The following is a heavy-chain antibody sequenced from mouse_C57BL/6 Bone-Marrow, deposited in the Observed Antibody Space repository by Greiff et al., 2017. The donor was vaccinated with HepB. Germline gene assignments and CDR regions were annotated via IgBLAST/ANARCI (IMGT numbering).Heavy chain of an antibody. CDR3: ARWGTTVVATDYAMDY. J-gene: IGHJ4*01. D-gene: IGHD1-1*01. V-gene: IGHV3-6*01. Sequence: EVQLVESGPGLVKPSQSLSLTCSVTGYSITSGYYWNWIRQFPGNKLEWMGYISYDGSNNYNPSLKNRISITRDTSKNQFFLKLNSVTTEDTATYYCARWGTTVVATDYAMDYWGQGTSVTVSS. CDR2: ISYDGSN. CDR1: GYSITSGYY.